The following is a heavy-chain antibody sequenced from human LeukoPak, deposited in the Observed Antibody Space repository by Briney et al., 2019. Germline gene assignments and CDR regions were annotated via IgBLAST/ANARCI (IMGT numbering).Heavy chain of an antibody. CDR3: ARVPKNYYDSSGSY. Sequence: HPGGSLRLSCAASGFTFSSYAMSWVRQAPGKGLEWVSGISGSGGSTHYADSVKDRFTISRDNSKNTLYLQMNSLRAEDTAVYYCARVPKNYYDSSGSYWGQGTLVTVSS. CDR1: GFTFSSYA. D-gene: IGHD3-22*01. J-gene: IGHJ4*02. CDR2: ISGSGGST. V-gene: IGHV3-23*01.